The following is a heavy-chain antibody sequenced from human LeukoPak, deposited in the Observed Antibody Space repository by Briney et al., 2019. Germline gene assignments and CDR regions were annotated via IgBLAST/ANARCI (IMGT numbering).Heavy chain of an antibody. CDR2: ISYDGSNK. Sequence: GRSLRLSCAASGFTFSSYAMHWVRQAPGKGLEWVAVISYDGSNKYYADSVKGRFTISRDNSKDTLYLQMNSLRAEDTAVYYCARGAFYSGSYCLDYWGQGTLVTVSS. CDR3: ARGAFYSGSYCLDY. V-gene: IGHV3-30*04. CDR1: GFTFSSYA. J-gene: IGHJ4*02. D-gene: IGHD1-26*01.